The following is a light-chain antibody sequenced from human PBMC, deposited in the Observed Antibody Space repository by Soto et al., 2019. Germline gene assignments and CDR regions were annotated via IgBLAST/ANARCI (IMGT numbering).Light chain of an antibody. CDR3: TSPTHGSLYV. V-gene: IGLV2-14*01. CDR1: SSDVGGYNY. J-gene: IGLJ1*01. CDR2: KVS. Sequence: QSVLTQPASVSGSPGQSITISCTGTSSDVGGYNYVSWYQQYPGRVPKLLIYKVSNRPSGISNRFSGSKSGNTDSLTISGLQAEDEADYFCTSPTHGSLYVFGSGTKVTVL.